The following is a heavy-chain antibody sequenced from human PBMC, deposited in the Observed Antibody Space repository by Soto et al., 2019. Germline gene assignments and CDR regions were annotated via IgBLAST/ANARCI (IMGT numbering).Heavy chain of an antibody. CDR1: GGSISSYY. J-gene: IGHJ5*02. D-gene: IGHD6-13*01. Sequence: PSETLSLTCTVSGGSISSYYRSWIRQPPGKGLEWIGYIYYSGSTNYNPSLKSRVTISVDTSKNQFSLKLSSVTAADTAVYYCARERIAAAGKGWFDPWGQGTLVTVSS. V-gene: IGHV4-59*01. CDR2: IYYSGST. CDR3: ARERIAAAGKGWFDP.